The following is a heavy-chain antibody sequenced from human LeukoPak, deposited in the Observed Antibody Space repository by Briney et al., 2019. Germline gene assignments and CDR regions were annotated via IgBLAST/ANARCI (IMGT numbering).Heavy chain of an antibody. Sequence: ASVKVSCKVSGYTFTGLSIHWVRQAPGKGLEWLGGFDPDDGETIYGQKFQGRVTMTGDTSTGTVYMELSSLRSEDTAVYYCAKDAELRGTWFDPLGQGTLVNGSS. J-gene: IGHJ5*02. CDR2: FDPDDGET. CDR1: GYTFTGLS. CDR3: AKDAELRGTWFDP. D-gene: IGHD1-7*01. V-gene: IGHV1-24*01.